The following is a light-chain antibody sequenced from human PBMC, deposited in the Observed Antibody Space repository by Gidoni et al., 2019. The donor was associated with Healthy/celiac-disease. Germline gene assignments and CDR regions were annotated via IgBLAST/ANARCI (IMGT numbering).Light chain of an antibody. CDR1: QSVSSSY. V-gene: IGKV3-20*01. J-gene: IGKJ2*01. CDR3: QQYGSSHSDT. CDR2: GAS. Sequence: LFTQSPGTLSLSPVERATLSCRGSQSVSSSYLAWYQQKPGQAPRLLIYGASSRATGSPDRCSGSGAGTEFTLTISRMEQEDVAVYYCQQYGSSHSDTFGQGTKLEIK.